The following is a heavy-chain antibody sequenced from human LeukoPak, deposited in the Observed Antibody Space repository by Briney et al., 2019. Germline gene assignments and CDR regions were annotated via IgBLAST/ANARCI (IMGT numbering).Heavy chain of an antibody. D-gene: IGHD6-19*01. CDR3: ARGGWGYYYYGMDV. CDR2: IYYSGST. J-gene: IGHJ6*02. CDR1: GGSISSYY. Sequence: NPSETLSLTCTVSGGSISSYYWSWIRQPPGKGLEWIGYIYYSGSTNYNPSLKSRVTISVDTSKNQFSLKLSSVTAADTAVYYCARGGWGYYYYGMDVWGQGTTVTVSS. V-gene: IGHV4-59*01.